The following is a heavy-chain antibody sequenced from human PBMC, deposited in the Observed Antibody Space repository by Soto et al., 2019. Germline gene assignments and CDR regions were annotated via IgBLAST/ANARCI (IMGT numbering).Heavy chain of an antibody. CDR2: INESGST. D-gene: IGHD1-1*01. CDR3: ARGSGIVALPGELEDVKYDY. Sequence: QVQLQQWGAGLVKPSETLSLSCAVYGQSFSGHSWAWIRQPPGKGLEWIGEINESGSTYYNPSLKRSVTISTDTSKNQFSLKLSSVSAADTAAYFCARGSGIVALPGELEDVKYDYWGQGTLVNVSS. J-gene: IGHJ4*02. CDR1: GQSFSGHS. V-gene: IGHV4-34*01.